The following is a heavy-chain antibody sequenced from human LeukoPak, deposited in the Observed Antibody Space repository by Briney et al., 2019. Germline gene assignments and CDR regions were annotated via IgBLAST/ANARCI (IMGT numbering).Heavy chain of an antibody. V-gene: IGHV1-18*01. CDR1: GGTFSSYA. CDR2: ISAYNGNT. J-gene: IGHJ4*02. Sequence: ASVKVSCKASGGTFSSYAISWVRQAPGQGLEWMGWISAYNGNTNYAQKLQGRVTMTTDTSTSTAYMELRSLRSDDTAVYYCARETSGWYDYWGQGTLVTVSS. CDR3: ARETSGWYDY. D-gene: IGHD6-19*01.